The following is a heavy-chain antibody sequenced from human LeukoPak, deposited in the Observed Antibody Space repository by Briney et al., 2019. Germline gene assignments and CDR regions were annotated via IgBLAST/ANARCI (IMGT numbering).Heavy chain of an antibody. CDR1: GGSVSSGSYC. J-gene: IGHJ6*02. CDR3: ARYGGSYDILTGYYYYYGMDV. CDR2: IYYSGST. Sequence: SETLSLTCTVSGGSVSSGSYCWSWIRQPPGKGLGWIGHIYYSGSTNYNPSLKSRVTISVDTSKNQFSLKLSSVTAADTAVYYCARYGGSYDILTGYYYYYGMDVWGQGTTVTVSS. V-gene: IGHV4-61*01. D-gene: IGHD3-9*01.